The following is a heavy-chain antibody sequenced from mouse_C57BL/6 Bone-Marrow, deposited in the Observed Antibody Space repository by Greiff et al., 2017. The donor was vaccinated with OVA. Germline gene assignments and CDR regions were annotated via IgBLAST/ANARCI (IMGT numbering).Heavy chain of an antibody. V-gene: IGHV5-4*01. CDR3: ARDPFYAMDY. CDR2: ISDGGSYT. J-gene: IGHJ4*01. CDR1: GFTFSSYA. Sequence: EVMLVESGGGLVKPGGSLKLSCAASGFTFSSYAMSWVRQTPEKRLAWVATISDGGSYTYYPDNVKGRFTISRDNAKNNLYLQMSHLKSEDTAMYYCARDPFYAMDYWGQGTSVTVSS.